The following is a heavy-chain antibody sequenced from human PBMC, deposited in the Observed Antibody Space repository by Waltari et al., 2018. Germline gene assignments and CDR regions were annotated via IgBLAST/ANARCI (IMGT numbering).Heavy chain of an antibody. CDR2: IYHSGST. CDR1: GGSIRSGGYY. V-gene: IGHV4-30-2*01. Sequence: QVQLQESGPGLVKPSQTLSLTCPVPGGSIRSGGYYWNWIRQHPGKGLEWIGYIYHSGSTYYNPSLKSRVTISVDRSKNQFSLKLSSVTAADTAVYYCARASWGHYYGSGSLDYWGQGTLVTVSS. D-gene: IGHD3-10*01. J-gene: IGHJ4*02. CDR3: ARASWGHYYGSGSLDY.